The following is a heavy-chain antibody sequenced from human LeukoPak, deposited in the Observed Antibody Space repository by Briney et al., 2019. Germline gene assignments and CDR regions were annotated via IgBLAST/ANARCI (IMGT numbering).Heavy chain of an antibody. V-gene: IGHV3-53*01. CDR2: IYSGGST. Sequence: GGSLRLSCAASGFTVSSNYMSWVRQAPGEGLEWVSVIYSGGSTYYADSVKGRFTISRDNSKNTLYLQMNSLRAEDTAVYYCARDPYYDILTGYGNGMDVWGQGTTVTVSS. D-gene: IGHD3-9*01. CDR1: GFTVSSNY. J-gene: IGHJ6*02. CDR3: ARDPYYDILTGYGNGMDV.